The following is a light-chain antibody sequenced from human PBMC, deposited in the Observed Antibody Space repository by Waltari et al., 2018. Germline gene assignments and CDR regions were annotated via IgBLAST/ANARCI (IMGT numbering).Light chain of an antibody. Sequence: QSALTQPASVSGSPGQSITIFCTGTSSDVGGYNYVFWYQQHPGKAPKLVIYDVSYWPSGVSNRFSGSKSGNTASLTISGLQAEDEADYYCSSYTSSSTLVFGGGTKLTVL. CDR3: SSYTSSSTLV. CDR1: SSDVGGYNY. J-gene: IGLJ2*01. V-gene: IGLV2-14*03. CDR2: DVS.